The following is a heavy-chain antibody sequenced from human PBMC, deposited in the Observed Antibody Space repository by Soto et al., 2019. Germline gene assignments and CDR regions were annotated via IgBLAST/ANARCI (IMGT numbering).Heavy chain of an antibody. V-gene: IGHV4-31*03. CDR3: ARDRTYYGPGNYNFDY. D-gene: IGHD3-10*01. CDR2: IYHSGST. Sequence: QVQLQESGPGLVKPSQTLSLTCTVSGGSITSGTYYWSWIRQHPGKGLEWIGYIYHSGSTYYNPSLKSRVTISVDTSKNQFSLKLSSVTAADTDVYYCARDRTYYGPGNYNFDYWGQGTLVTVS. J-gene: IGHJ4*02. CDR1: GGSITSGTYY.